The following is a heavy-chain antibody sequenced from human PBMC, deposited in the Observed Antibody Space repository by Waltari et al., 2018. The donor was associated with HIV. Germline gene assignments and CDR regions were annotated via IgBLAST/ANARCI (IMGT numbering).Heavy chain of an antibody. D-gene: IGHD6-19*01. J-gene: IGHJ4*02. CDR1: AGSLSSASYY. CDR2: IYTSGST. Sequence: QVQLHDTGPGLLTPAQTLSVTCTVSAGSLSSASYYWTWIRQSAGKGLEWIGRIYTSGSTSYTPSLKSRVSISIDTSRNQFSLKLTSVTAADTAVYYCARDDLGSGWFFDYWGPGTLVTVSS. V-gene: IGHV4-61*02. CDR3: ARDDLGSGWFFDY.